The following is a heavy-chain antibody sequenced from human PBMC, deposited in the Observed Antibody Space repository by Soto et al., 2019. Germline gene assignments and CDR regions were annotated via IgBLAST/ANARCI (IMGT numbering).Heavy chain of an antibody. CDR1: GGSSSGYY. CDR3: ARDPAASYYFDY. V-gene: IGHV4-4*07. D-gene: IGHD2-15*01. CDR2: IYTSGST. Sequence: SEALSLTCTVSGGSSSGYYWSWIRQPAGKGLEWIGRIYTSGSTNYNPSLKSRVTMSVDTSKNQFSLKLSSVTAADTAVYYCARDPAASYYFDYWGQGTLVTVSS. J-gene: IGHJ4*02.